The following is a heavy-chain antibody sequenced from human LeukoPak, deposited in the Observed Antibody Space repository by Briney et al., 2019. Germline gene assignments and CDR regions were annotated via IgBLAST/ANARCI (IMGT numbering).Heavy chain of an antibody. V-gene: IGHV1-46*01. D-gene: IGHD5-24*01. CDR3: ARAVEMATTNGGVDY. J-gene: IGHJ4*02. CDR1: GHTFTSYY. Sequence: ASVKVSCKASGHTFTSYYMHWVRQAPGQGLEWMGIINPSGGSTSYAQKFQGRVTMTRDTSTSTVYMELSSLRSEDTAVYYCARAVEMATTNGGVDYWGQGTLVTVSS. CDR2: INPSGGST.